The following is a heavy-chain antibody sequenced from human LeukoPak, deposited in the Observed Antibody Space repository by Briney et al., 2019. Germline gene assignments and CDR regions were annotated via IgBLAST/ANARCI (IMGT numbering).Heavy chain of an antibody. J-gene: IGHJ4*02. D-gene: IGHD2-8*01. Sequence: ASVKVSCKASGYAFSTSGISWVRQAPEQGLERMGWISVYNHNTNYAQKFQGRVTVTTDTSTRTAYMELRSLRSDDTAVYYCARTNLDCKNGVCYDYWGQGTLVTVSS. CDR2: ISVYNHNT. V-gene: IGHV1-18*01. CDR3: ARTNLDCKNGVCYDY. CDR1: GYAFSTSG.